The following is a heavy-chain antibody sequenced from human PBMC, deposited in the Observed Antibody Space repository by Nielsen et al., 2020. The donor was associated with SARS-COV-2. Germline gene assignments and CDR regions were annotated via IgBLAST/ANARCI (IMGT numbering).Heavy chain of an antibody. D-gene: IGHD2-15*01. J-gene: IGHJ4*02. CDR3: ARVVEGYCSGGSCTGSYFDY. Sequence: WIRQPPGKGLEWIGETNQSGATKYSPSLKSRVTISVDTSKNQFSLKVRSVTAADTAVYYCARVVEGYCSGGSCTGSYFDYWGQGTLVTVSS. V-gene: IGHV4-34*01. CDR2: TNQSGAT.